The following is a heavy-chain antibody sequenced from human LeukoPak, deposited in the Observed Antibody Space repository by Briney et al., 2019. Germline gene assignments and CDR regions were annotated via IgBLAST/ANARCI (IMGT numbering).Heavy chain of an antibody. D-gene: IGHD3-10*01. CDR2: IYHSGST. CDR1: GGSISSGNW. Sequence: PSETLSLTCAVSGGSISSGNWWSWVRQPPGKGLEWIGEIYHSGSTTYNPSLRNRVTISVDKSNIQFSLKLTSVTAADTAVYYCARRSGTVVRGLSTAINLIIFDYWGQGILVTVSS. J-gene: IGHJ4*02. V-gene: IGHV4-4*02. CDR3: ARRSGTVVRGLSTAINLIIFDY.